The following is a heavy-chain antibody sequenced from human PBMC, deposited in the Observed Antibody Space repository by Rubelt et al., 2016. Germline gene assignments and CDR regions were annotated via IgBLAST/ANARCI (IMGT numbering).Heavy chain of an antibody. CDR2: ITRKTDGGTT. CDR1: GFTFSNAW. D-gene: IGHD3-22*01. J-gene: IGHJ5*02. CDR3: TTDRYYYDSSGFPWFDP. V-gene: IGHV3-15*01. Sequence: SLRLSCAASGFTFSNAWLSWVRQAPGKGLEWVGRITRKTDGGTTDYAAPVKGRFTISRDDSKNTLYLQMNSLKTEDPAVYYCTTDRYYYDSSGFPWFDPWGQGTLVTVSS.